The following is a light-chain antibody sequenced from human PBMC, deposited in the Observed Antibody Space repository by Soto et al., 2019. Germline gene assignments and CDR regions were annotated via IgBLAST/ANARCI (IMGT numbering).Light chain of an antibody. Sequence: DIQMTQSPSTLSASVGDRVTITCRASQSISSWLAWYQQKPGKAPKLLIYDASSLESGVPSRFSGSGSGTEFTLTISSLQPDDFATYYCQQYNSYEWTFGQGTKAEIK. CDR2: DAS. CDR1: QSISSW. J-gene: IGKJ1*01. V-gene: IGKV1-5*01. CDR3: QQYNSYEWT.